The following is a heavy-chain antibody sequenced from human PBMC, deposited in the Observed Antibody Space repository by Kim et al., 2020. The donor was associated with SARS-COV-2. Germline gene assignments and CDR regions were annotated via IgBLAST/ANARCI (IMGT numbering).Heavy chain of an antibody. D-gene: IGHD4-17*01. J-gene: IGHJ6*02. CDR3: ARDRRLRETTVTIPSYYYGVDV. Sequence: SVKVSCKASGGTFSSYAISWVRQAPGQGLEWMGGIIPIFGTANYAQKFQGRVTITADESTSTAYMELSSLRSEDTAVYYCARDRRLRETTVTIPSYYYGVDVWGQGTTVTVSS. CDR1: GGTFSSYA. CDR2: IIPIFGTA. V-gene: IGHV1-69*13.